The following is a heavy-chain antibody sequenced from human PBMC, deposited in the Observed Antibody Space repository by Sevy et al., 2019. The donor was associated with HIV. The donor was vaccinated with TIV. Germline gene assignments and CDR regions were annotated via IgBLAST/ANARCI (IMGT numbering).Heavy chain of an antibody. CDR2: INHSGST. D-gene: IGHD2-2*01. J-gene: IGHJ3*02. V-gene: IGHV4-34*01. CDR1: GGSFSGYY. Sequence: SETLSLTCAVSGGSFSGYYWSWIRQPPGKGLEWIGEINHSGSTNYNPSLKSRVTISVDTSKNQFSLKLSSVTAADTAVDYCARHCSSTSCSHAFDIWGQGTMVTVSS. CDR3: ARHCSSTSCSHAFDI.